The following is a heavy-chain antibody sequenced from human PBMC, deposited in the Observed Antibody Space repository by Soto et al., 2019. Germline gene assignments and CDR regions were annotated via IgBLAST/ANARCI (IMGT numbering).Heavy chain of an antibody. Sequence: EVLLVESGGGLVQPDRPLRLSCEASGFNFGNYAMYWVRQVPGKGLEWVSAISWNSGQLDYADSVRGRFTISRDNGKNSLYLEMNSLRPDDTALYFCAKDKSTGEYSYYRYMDVWGRGTTVIVSS. J-gene: IGHJ6*03. CDR1: GFNFGNYA. CDR3: AKDKSTGEYSYYRYMDV. V-gene: IGHV3-9*01. CDR2: ISWNSGQL. D-gene: IGHD4-17*01.